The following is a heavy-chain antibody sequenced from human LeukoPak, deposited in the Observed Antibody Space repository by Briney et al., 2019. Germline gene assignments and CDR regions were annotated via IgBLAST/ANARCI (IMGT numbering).Heavy chain of an antibody. V-gene: IGHV1-18*01. CDR3: ARDRMDTGTYFDY. D-gene: IGHD5-18*01. CDR1: GYTFTTYG. CDR2: ISTYNGNT. Sequence: ASVKVSCKSSGYTFTTYGITWVRQAPGQGLEWMGWISTYNGNTNYAQKLQGRVTMTTDTSTSTAYMELRSLRSDDTAMYYCARDRMDTGTYFDYWGQGTLVTVSS. J-gene: IGHJ4*02.